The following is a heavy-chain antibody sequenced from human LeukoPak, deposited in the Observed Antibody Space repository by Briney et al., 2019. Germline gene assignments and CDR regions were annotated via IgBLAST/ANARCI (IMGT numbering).Heavy chain of an antibody. V-gene: IGHV4-61*01. Sequence: SETLSLTCTVSGYSISSGYYWGWIRQPPGKGLEWIGYIYYSGSTNYNPSLKSRVTISVDTSKNQFSLNLSSVTAADTAVYYCAREGDKYANWFDTWGQGTLVTVSS. CDR2: IYYSGST. CDR1: GYSISSGYY. J-gene: IGHJ5*02. CDR3: AREGDKYANWFDT. D-gene: IGHD2-8*01.